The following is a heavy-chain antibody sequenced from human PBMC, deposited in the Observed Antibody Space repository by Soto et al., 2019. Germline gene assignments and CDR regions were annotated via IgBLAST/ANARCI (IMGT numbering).Heavy chain of an antibody. J-gene: IGHJ5*02. CDR1: GGSISSSSYY. CDR3: ARGPIAAASHNWFDP. V-gene: IGHV4-39*07. Sequence: PSETLSLTCTVSGGSISSSSYYWGWIRQPPGKGLEWIGSIYYSGSTYYNPSLKSRVTISVDTSKNQFSLKLSSVTAADTAVYYCARGPIAAASHNWFDPWGQGTLVTVSS. D-gene: IGHD6-13*01. CDR2: IYYSGST.